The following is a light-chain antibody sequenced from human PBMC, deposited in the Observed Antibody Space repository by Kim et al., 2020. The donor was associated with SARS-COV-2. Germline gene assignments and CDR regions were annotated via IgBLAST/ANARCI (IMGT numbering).Light chain of an antibody. Sequence: VAPGVPASMSCRSSQSLHSFLDWYLQKPGQSPQLLIYMGSKRASGVPDRFSGSGSGTDFTLKISRVEAEDVGMYYCKQALQNPLAFGGGTKVDIK. CDR3: KQALQNPLA. J-gene: IGKJ4*01. CDR1: QSLHSF. CDR2: MGS. V-gene: IGKV2-28*01.